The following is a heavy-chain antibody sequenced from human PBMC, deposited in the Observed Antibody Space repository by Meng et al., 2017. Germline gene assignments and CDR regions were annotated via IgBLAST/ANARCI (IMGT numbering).Heavy chain of an antibody. CDR3: ARAGIAVAGPDY. CDR1: GYTFTSYG. V-gene: IGHV1-18*01. CDR2: ISAYNGNT. D-gene: IGHD6-19*01. J-gene: IGHJ4*02. Sequence: HVLLLPSGAVVQKPAAPVEVSCKASGYTFTSYGISWVRQDPGQGLEWMGWISAYNGNTNYAQKLQGRVTMTTDTSTSTAYMKLRSLRSDDTAVYYCARAGIAVAGPDYWGQGTLVTVSS.